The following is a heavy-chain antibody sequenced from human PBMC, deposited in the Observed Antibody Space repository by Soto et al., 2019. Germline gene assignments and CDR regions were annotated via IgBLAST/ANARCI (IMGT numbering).Heavy chain of an antibody. V-gene: IGHV4-61*01. J-gene: IGHJ4*02. D-gene: IGHD3-16*02. Sequence: QVQLQGSGPRLVKPSETLSLSCTVSGVSVTGGNFFWCWIRQPPGKTLEWLGCISNSETTNSNPPLKSRVTLSLDTSRNQFSLKLNSVTAADTAVYFCARGGLHLGEFSLGQFDSWGQGTLVNVSS. CDR1: GVSVTGGNFF. CDR3: ARGGLHLGEFSLGQFDS. CDR2: ISNSETT.